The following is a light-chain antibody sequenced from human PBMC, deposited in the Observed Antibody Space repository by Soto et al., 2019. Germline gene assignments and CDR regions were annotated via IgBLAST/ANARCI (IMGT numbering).Light chain of an antibody. CDR1: SSDIGGYNY. V-gene: IGLV2-11*01. Sequence: QSALTQPRSVSGSPGQSVTISCTGTSSDIGGYNYVSWYQQHPDKAPKVIIYDVTERPSGVPDRFSGSKSGNTASLSISGLQADDEADYYCCSYAGVYTYWVFGGGTKLTVL. J-gene: IGLJ3*02. CDR2: DVT. CDR3: CSYAGVYTYWV.